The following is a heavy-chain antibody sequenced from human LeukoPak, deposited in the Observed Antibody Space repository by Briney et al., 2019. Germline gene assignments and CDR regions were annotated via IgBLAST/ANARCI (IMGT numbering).Heavy chain of an antibody. Sequence: GGSLRLSCAASGFTFSSYEMNWVRQAPGKGLKWVSYISSSGSTIYYADSVKGRFTISRDNAKNSLYLQMNSLRAEDTAVYYCARCKLVFRAIDAFDIWGQGTMVTVSS. V-gene: IGHV3-48*03. CDR2: ISSSGSTI. CDR1: GFTFSSYE. D-gene: IGHD2-15*01. J-gene: IGHJ3*02. CDR3: ARCKLVFRAIDAFDI.